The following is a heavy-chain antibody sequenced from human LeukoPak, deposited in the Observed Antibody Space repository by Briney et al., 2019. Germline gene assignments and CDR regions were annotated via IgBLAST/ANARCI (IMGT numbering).Heavy chain of an antibody. CDR3: AGERGEEYSSGWYKRNYFDN. Sequence: SETLSLTCTVSGDSFSSVTDYWAWIRQPPGKGLEWIASGDYSGGTYYNPSLESRVAISADMSKNQFSLKLTSVTGADAAVYYCAGERGEEYSSGWYKRNYFDNWGQGIRVTVSS. J-gene: IGHJ4*02. V-gene: IGHV4-39*07. CDR1: GDSFSSVTDY. CDR2: GDYSGGT. D-gene: IGHD6-19*01.